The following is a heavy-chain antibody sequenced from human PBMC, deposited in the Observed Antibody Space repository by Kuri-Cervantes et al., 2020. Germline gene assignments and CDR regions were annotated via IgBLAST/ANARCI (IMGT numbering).Heavy chain of an antibody. CDR1: GFTFSSYV. Sequence: GESLKISCAASGFTFSSYVMHWVRQAPGKGLEWVAVIWYDGSNKYYADSVKGRFTISRDNSKNTLYLQMNSLRAEDTAVYYCARGRFLEWLPNYWGQGSLVTVSS. CDR3: ARGRFLEWLPNY. CDR2: IWYDGSNK. J-gene: IGHJ4*02. D-gene: IGHD3-3*01. V-gene: IGHV3-33*01.